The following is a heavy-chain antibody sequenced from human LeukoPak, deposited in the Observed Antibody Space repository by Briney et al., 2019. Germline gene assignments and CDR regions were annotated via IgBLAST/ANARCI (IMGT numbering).Heavy chain of an antibody. V-gene: IGHV1-18*01. CDR2: ISAYNGNT. Sequence: ASVEVSCKASGYTFTSYGISWVRQAPGQGLEWMGWISAYNGNTNYAQKLQGRVTMTTDTSTSTAYMELRSLRSDDTAVYYCAREGVVRGSYRPPPDYWGQGTLATVFS. CDR1: GYTFTSYG. D-gene: IGHD3-16*02. CDR3: AREGVVRGSYRPPPDY. J-gene: IGHJ4*02.